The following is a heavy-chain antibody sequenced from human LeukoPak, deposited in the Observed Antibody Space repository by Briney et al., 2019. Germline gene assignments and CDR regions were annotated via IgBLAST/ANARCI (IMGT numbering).Heavy chain of an antibody. CDR3: ARDISMVQCFDY. V-gene: IGHV3-48*02. J-gene: IGHJ4*02. Sequence: PGGSLRLSCAASGFTSSSYSMNWVRQAPGKGLEWVSYISSSSSTIYYADSVKARFTISRDNAKNSLYLQMNSLRDEDTAVYYCARDISMVQCFDYWGQGTLVTVSS. CDR1: GFTSSSYS. CDR2: ISSSSSTI. D-gene: IGHD3-10*01.